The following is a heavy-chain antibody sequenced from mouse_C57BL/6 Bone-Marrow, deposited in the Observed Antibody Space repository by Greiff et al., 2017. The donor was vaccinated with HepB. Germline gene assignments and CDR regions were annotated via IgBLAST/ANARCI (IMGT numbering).Heavy chain of an antibody. CDR3: ARGSSWYFDV. Sequence: QVHVKQPGAELVRPGTSVKLSCKASGYTFTSYWMHWVKQRPGQGLEWIGVIDPSDSYTNYNQKFTGKATLTVDTSSSTAYMQLRSLTSEDSAVYYCARGSSWYFDVWGTGTTVTVSS. V-gene: IGHV1-59*01. D-gene: IGHD1-1*01. CDR1: GYTFTSYW. CDR2: IDPSDSYT. J-gene: IGHJ1*03.